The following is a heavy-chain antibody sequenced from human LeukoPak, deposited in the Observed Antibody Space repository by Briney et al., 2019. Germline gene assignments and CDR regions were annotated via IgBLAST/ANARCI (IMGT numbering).Heavy chain of an antibody. V-gene: IGHV1-18*01. CDR2: ISAHNGNA. CDR1: GYTFTSYG. D-gene: IGHD3-3*01. J-gene: IGHJ4*02. Sequence: ASVKVSCKTSGYTFTSYGINWVRQAPGQGLEWMGRISAHNGNANYAQKFQGRVTMTTDTLATTAYMELRSLRSDDTAVYYCARDLERYYDLEGRSGYWGQGTLVTVSS. CDR3: ARDLERYYDLEGRSGY.